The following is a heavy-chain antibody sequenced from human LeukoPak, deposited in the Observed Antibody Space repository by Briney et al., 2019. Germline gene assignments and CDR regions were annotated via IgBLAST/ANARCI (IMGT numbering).Heavy chain of an antibody. D-gene: IGHD2-15*01. CDR1: GFNFSIYT. J-gene: IGHJ6*02. CDR2: ISVRSSYL. V-gene: IGHV3-21*01. CDR3: ARSDCSAPTCSTYYSHGLDV. Sequence: GGSLRLTCAASGFNFSIYTMTWVCQAPGKGLEWVSSISVRSSYLYYADSVRGRFTISRDNAQTSVFLQMNSLRAEDTAVYYCARSDCSAPTCSTYYSHGLDVWGQGTALTVSS.